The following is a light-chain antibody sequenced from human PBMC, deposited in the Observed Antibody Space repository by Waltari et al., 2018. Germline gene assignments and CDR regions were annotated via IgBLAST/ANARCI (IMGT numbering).Light chain of an antibody. CDR3: QLWDSSRDHGV. Sequence: SYVLTQPPSVSVAPGETARITCGGNNIGRKTVHWYQQKPGQTPVVVISYDSDRPSGILERCSGSNSGNTATLTIGMVEAGDEAEYYCQLWDSSRDHGVFGTGTKVTVL. CDR2: YDS. V-gene: IGLV3-21*04. CDR1: NIGRKT. J-gene: IGLJ1*01.